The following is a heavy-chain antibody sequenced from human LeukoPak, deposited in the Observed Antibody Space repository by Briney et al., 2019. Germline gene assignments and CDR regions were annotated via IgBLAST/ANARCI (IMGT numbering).Heavy chain of an antibody. CDR3: AKGSGDYIDYFNN. J-gene: IGHJ4*02. CDR2: ISGSGGST. D-gene: IGHD4-17*01. Sequence: PGGSLRLSCAASGFTFSSYAMSWVRQAPGKGLEWVSFISGSGGSTYYADSVKGRFTISRDNSKNTLYLQMNSLRAEDTAVYYCAKGSGDYIDYFNNWGQGTLVTVSS. V-gene: IGHV3-23*01. CDR1: GFTFSSYA.